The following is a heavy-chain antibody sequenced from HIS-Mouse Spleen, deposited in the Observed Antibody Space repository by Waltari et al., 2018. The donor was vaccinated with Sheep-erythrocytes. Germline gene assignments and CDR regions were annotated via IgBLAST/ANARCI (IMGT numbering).Heavy chain of an antibody. CDR3: ARGAFDI. Sequence: QVQLVESGGGVVQPGRSLRLSCSASGFTFSSYAMHWVRQAPGKGLELVAVISYDGSNKDYADSVKGRFTISRDNSKNTLYLQMNSLRAEDTAVYYCARGAFDIWGQGTMVTVSS. J-gene: IGHJ3*02. CDR2: ISYDGSNK. CDR1: GFTFSSYA. V-gene: IGHV3-30-3*01.